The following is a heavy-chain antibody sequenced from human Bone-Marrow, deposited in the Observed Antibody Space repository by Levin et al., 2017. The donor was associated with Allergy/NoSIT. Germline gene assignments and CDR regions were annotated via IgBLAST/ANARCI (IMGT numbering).Heavy chain of an antibody. CDR2: ISSKNNI. J-gene: IGHJ4*02. CDR3: AGATLSSGGSDY. Sequence: GGSLRLSCAASGFTFSSYSLNWVRQAPGKGLEWVSSISSKNNIHYSDSVRGRFTISRDNAKNSLFLQLDSLRAEDTAVYFCAGATLSSGGSDYWGQGSLVTVSS. CDR1: GFTFSSYS. V-gene: IGHV3-21*06. D-gene: IGHD3-16*01.